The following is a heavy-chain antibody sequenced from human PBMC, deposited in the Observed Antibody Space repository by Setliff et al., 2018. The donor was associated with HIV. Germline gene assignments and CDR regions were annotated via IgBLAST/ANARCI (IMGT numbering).Heavy chain of an antibody. V-gene: IGHV1-2*02. D-gene: IGHD3-16*01. Sequence: ASVKVSCKASGYTFTTYGITWVRQAPGQGLEWMGWINPNSGGTNYAQKFQGRVTMTRDTSISTAYMELSRLRSDDTAVYYCARADIMITFGGVPRAFDVWGQGTMVTVSS. CDR1: GYTFTTYG. CDR2: INPNSGGT. CDR3: ARADIMITFGGVPRAFDV. J-gene: IGHJ3*01.